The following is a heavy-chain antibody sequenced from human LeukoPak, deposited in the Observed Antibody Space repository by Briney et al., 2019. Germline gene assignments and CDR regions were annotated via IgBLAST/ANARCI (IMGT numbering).Heavy chain of an antibody. D-gene: IGHD6-13*01. J-gene: IGHJ4*02. CDR2: ISTSSSYI. V-gene: IGHV3-21*01. CDR1: GFTFSSHS. CDR3: ARHYIGQEAAAGGMGY. Sequence: GGSLRLSCAASGFTFSSHSMNWVRQAPGKGLEWVSCISTSSSYIYYADSVKGRFTISRDNAKNSLYLQMNSLRAEDTAVYYCARHYIGQEAAAGGMGYWGQGTLVTVSS.